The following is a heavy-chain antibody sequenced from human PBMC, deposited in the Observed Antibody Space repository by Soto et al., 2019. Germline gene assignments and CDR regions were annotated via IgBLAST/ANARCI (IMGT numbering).Heavy chain of an antibody. D-gene: IGHD1-26*01. CDR3: ARDLAKGGGSAGFDY. CDR1: GHTLTANN. J-gene: IGHJ4*02. CDR2: INPKSGGT. Sequence: SVKASGKVSGHTLTANNIHCVLRSPLQGFDWMGWINPKSGGTKYPEKFQGRVTMTRDTSLSTVYMTLTRLTSDDTAVYYCARDLAKGGGSAGFDYWGQGTLVTVSS. V-gene: IGHV1-2*02.